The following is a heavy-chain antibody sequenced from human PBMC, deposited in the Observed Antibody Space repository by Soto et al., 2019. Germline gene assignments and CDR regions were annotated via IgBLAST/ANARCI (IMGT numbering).Heavy chain of an antibody. D-gene: IGHD3-10*01. CDR1: GFSFSSYS. J-gene: IGHJ4*02. V-gene: IGHV3-21*01. CDR2: ISSGNRYI. Sequence: GESLRLSCAASGFSFSSYSMNWVRQAPGKGLEWVSSISSGNRYIYYADSVKGRFTISRDNAKNSLYLQMNSLRAEDTAVYYCATYYGSGSTPLDYWGQGTLVTVS. CDR3: ATYYGSGSTPLDY.